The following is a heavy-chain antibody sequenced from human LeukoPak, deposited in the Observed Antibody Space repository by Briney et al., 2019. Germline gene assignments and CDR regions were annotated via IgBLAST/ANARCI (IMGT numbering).Heavy chain of an antibody. J-gene: IGHJ4*02. CDR1: GFTFSSYG. D-gene: IGHD7-27*01. Sequence: GGSLRLSCAASGFTFSSYGMHWVRQAPGKGLECMAVISYDGNNKYYADSVNGRFTISRDNSKNTLFLQMNSLRTEDTAIYHCARGGNWGYFDYWAREPWSPSPQ. V-gene: IGHV3-30*19. CDR2: ISYDGNNK. CDR3: ARGGNWGYFDY.